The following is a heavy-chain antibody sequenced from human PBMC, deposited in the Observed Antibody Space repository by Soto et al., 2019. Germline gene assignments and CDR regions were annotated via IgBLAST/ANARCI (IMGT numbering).Heavy chain of an antibody. Sequence: SVKVSCKASGGTFSSYAISWVRQAPGQGLEWMGGIIPIFGTANYAQKFQGRVTITADESTSTAYMELSSLRSEDTAVYYCARDPPSRYCSRTSCSALVVDYYYGMDVWGQGTTVTVSS. CDR2: IIPIFGTA. J-gene: IGHJ6*02. D-gene: IGHD2-2*01. V-gene: IGHV1-69*13. CDR1: GGTFSSYA. CDR3: ARDPPSRYCSRTSCSALVVDYYYGMDV.